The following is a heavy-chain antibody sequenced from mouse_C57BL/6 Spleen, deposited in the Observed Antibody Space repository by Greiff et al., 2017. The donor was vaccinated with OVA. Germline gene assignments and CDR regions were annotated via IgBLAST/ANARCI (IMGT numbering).Heavy chain of an antibody. CDR3: ARYPYGNSFDY. J-gene: IGHJ2*01. CDR1: GYTFTSYW. CDR2: IDPSDSVT. Sequence: QVQLKQPGAELVRPGSSVKLSCKASGYTFTSYWMHWVKQRPIQGLEWIGNIDPSDSVTTYNQKFKDKATLTVDKSSSTAYMQLSSLTSEDSAVYYCARYPYGNSFDYWGQGTPLTVSA. D-gene: IGHD1-1*01. V-gene: IGHV1-52*01.